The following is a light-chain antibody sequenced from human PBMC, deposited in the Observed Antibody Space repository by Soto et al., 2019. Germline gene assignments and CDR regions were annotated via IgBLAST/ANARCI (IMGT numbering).Light chain of an antibody. V-gene: IGKV3-15*01. CDR1: QSVSSN. CDR2: GAS. Sequence: EIVMTQSPATLSVSPGERATLSCRASQSVSSNLAWYQQKPGQAPRLLIYGASTRATGIPARFSGSGSGTEFTLTISSLQSEDFAFYYCQQYNKGPTTFGQGTKVEIK. J-gene: IGKJ1*01. CDR3: QQYNKGPTT.